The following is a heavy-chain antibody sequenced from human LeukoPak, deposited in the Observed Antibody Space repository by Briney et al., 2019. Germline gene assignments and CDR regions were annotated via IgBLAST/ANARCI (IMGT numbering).Heavy chain of an antibody. CDR3: ARGQASWGLDY. Sequence: ASVKVSCRASGYTSTGYYMHWVRQAPGQGLEWMGWINPNSGGTNYAQKFQGRVTMTRDTSISTAYMELSSLRSEDTAVYYCARGQASWGLDYWGQGTLVTVSS. J-gene: IGHJ4*02. V-gene: IGHV1-2*02. CDR2: INPNSGGT. CDR1: GYTSTGYY. D-gene: IGHD3-16*01.